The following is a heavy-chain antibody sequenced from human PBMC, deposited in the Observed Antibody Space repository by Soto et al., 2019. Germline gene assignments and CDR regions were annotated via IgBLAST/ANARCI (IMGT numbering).Heavy chain of an antibody. CDR2: MSYEGDKK. J-gene: IGHJ4*02. CDR1: GFPFSTYA. CDR3: AKASPSSWYYFDF. D-gene: IGHD6-13*01. Sequence: QVQLVESGVGVVQPGRSLRLSCVASGFPFSTYAMHWVCQAPGKGLERVALMSYEGDKKYYADSVKGRFTIFRDNSKNTLYLQMNSLSAEDTAVYYCAKASPSSWYYFDFWGPGTLVTVSS. V-gene: IGHV3-30*18.